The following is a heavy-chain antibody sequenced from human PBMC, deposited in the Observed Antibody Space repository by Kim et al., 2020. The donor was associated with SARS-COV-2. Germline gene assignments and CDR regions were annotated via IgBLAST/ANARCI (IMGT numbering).Heavy chain of an antibody. V-gene: IGHV4-39*07. J-gene: IGHJ4*02. CDR3: ASSQGTSSMYYFDY. CDR2: IYYSGST. CDR1: GGSISSSSYY. Sequence: SETLSLTCTVSGGSISSSSYYWGWIRQPPGKGLEWIGSIYYSGSTYYNPSLKSRVTISVDTSKNQFSLKLSSVTAADTAVYYCASSQGTSSMYYFDYWGQGTLVTVSS.